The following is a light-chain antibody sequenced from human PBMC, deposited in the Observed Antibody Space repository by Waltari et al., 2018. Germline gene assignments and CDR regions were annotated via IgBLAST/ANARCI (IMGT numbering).Light chain of an antibody. CDR3: CSYTTSSAFV. Sequence: QSAPTQPPSVYGSPGQSVTISCTGTSSDVGGYNYVSWYQQHPGKAHKLMIYGVSNRPSGVSDRFSGSKSGNTASLTISGLQAEDEADYYCCSYTTSSAFVFGSGTKLTVL. J-gene: IGLJ6*01. V-gene: IGLV2-14*01. CDR2: GVS. CDR1: SSDVGGYNY.